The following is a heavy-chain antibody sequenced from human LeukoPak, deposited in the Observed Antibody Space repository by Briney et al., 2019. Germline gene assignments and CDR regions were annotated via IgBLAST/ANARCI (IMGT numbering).Heavy chain of an antibody. D-gene: IGHD2-15*01. CDR1: GFTFSSYW. J-gene: IGHJ3*02. CDR2: IKQDGSEK. Sequence: GGSLRLSCAASGFTFSSYWMSWVRQAPGKGLEWVANIKQDGSEKNYVDSVKGRFTISRDNAENSLYLQMNSLRAEDTAVYYCARVPVCSGGSCYSVYTFDIWGQGTMVTVSS. CDR3: ARVPVCSGGSCYSVYTFDI. V-gene: IGHV3-7*01.